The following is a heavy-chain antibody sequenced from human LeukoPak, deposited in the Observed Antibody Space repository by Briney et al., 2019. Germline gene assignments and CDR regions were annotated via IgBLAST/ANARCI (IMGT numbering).Heavy chain of an antibody. CDR3: AANPRSSFDY. V-gene: IGHV3-30*02. D-gene: IGHD3-16*01. J-gene: IGHJ4*02. CDR1: GFTFSSYG. Sequence: PGGSLRLSCAASGFTFSSYGMHWVRQAPGKGLEWVAFIRYDGSNKYYADSVKGRFTISRDNSKNTLYLQMNSLRAEDTAVYYCAANPRSSFDYWGQGTLVTVSS. CDR2: IRYDGSNK.